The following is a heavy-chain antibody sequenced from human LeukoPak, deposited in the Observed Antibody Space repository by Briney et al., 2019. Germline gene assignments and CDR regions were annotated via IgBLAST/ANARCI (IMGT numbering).Heavy chain of an antibody. Sequence: PGGSLRLSCAASGFTFSNYMMHWVRQAPGKGLVWVSRIKSDGITITYADSVKGRFTVSRDNSKNTVYLQINSLRVEDTAVYYCARDRGNDYFDSWGQGTLVTVSS. CDR3: ARDRGNDYFDS. J-gene: IGHJ4*02. V-gene: IGHV3-74*01. CDR1: GFTFSNYM. CDR2: IKSDGITI.